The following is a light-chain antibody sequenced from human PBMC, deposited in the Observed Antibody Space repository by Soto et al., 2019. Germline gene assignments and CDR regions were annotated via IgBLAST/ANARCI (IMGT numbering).Light chain of an antibody. V-gene: IGKV3-20*01. Sequence: EIVLTQSPGTLSLSPGERATLSCRAGQSVTSNYVAWYQQKHGQAPRLLIYGASYRATDIPDRFSGSGSGTDFTLTISRLEAEDVAVYYCQQYGTSPYTFGQGTKPEIK. CDR1: QSVTSNY. CDR3: QQYGTSPYT. J-gene: IGKJ2*01. CDR2: GAS.